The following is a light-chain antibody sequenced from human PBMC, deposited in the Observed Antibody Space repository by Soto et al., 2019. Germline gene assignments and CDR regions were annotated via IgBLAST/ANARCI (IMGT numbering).Light chain of an antibody. J-gene: IGKJ5*01. Sequence: DIVMTQSPDSLAVCLGEGATINCKSSQSVLYSSNNKNYLAWYQQKPGQPPKLLIYWASTRESGVPDRFSGGGSGTEFTLTISSLQSEAFVVYYCQQYNSWPPITFGQGTRLEI. V-gene: IGKV4-1*01. CDR1: QSVLYSSNNKNY. CDR3: QQYNSWPPIT. CDR2: WAS.